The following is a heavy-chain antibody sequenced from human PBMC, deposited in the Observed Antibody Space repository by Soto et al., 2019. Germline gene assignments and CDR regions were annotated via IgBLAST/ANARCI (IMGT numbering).Heavy chain of an antibody. D-gene: IGHD3-16*02. J-gene: IGHJ1*01. V-gene: IGHV4-34*01. CDR2: IDHSGST. Sequence: SETLSLTCAVYGWSFSGYYWSWIRQPPGKGLEWIGEIDHSGSTNYNPSLKSRVTISVDTSKNQFSLKLSSVTAADTAVYYCARGSGFEYVWGSYRSSEYIQLWGQGTQVTVSS. CDR3: ARGSGFEYVWGSYRSSEYIQL. CDR1: GWSFSGYY.